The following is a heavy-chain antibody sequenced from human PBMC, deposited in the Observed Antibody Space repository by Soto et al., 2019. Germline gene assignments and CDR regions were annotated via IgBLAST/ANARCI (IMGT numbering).Heavy chain of an antibody. CDR1: GFTVSSNY. CDR2: IYSGGST. Sequence: GGSLRLSCAASGFTVSSNYMSWVRQAPGKGLEWVSVIYSGGSTYYADSVKGRFTISRDNSKNTLYLQMNSLRAEDTAVYYCARSQHSSSIPVFDYWGQGTLVTVSS. V-gene: IGHV3-66*01. CDR3: ARSQHSSSIPVFDY. J-gene: IGHJ4*02. D-gene: IGHD6-13*01.